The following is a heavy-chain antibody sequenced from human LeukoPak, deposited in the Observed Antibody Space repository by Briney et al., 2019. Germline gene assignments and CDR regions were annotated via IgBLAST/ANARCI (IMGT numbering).Heavy chain of an antibody. CDR2: INPNSGGT. Sequence: ASVKVSCKASGYTFTGYYMHWVRQAPGQGLEWMGWINPNSGGTNYAQKFQGRVTMTRDTFISTAYMELSRLRSDDTAVYYCARVSLVAHYYDSSGLAPTDYWGQGTLATVSS. CDR1: GYTFTGYY. J-gene: IGHJ4*02. D-gene: IGHD3-22*01. V-gene: IGHV1-2*02. CDR3: ARVSLVAHYYDSSGLAPTDY.